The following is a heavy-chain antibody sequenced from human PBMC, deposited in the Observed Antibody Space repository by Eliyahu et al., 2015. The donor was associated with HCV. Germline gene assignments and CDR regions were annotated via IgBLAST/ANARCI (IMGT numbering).Heavy chain of an antibody. V-gene: IGHV3-23*01. D-gene: IGHD3-10*01. CDR3: AKGGYYHEGMDV. CDR1: GFXFSSYA. CDR2: ISGSGGST. Sequence: EVQLLESGGGLVQPGGSLRLSCAASGFXFSSYAMSWVRQAPGKGLEWVSXISGSGGSTYYADSVKGRFTISRDNSKNTLYLQMNSLRAEDTAVYYCAKGGYYHEGMDVWGQGTTVTVSS. J-gene: IGHJ6*02.